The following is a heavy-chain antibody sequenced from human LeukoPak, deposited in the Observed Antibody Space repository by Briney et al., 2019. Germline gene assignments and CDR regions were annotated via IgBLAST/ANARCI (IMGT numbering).Heavy chain of an antibody. CDR2: ISSSGSTI. Sequence: PGGSLRLSCAASGFTFSDYYMTWIRQAPGKGLEWVSHISSSGSTIYYADSVKGRFTISRDNSKNTLYLQMNSLRAEDTAVYYCAKGRGYYDSSGYLYWGQGTLVTVSS. V-gene: IGHV3-11*04. J-gene: IGHJ4*02. D-gene: IGHD3-22*01. CDR3: AKGRGYYDSSGYLY. CDR1: GFTFSDYY.